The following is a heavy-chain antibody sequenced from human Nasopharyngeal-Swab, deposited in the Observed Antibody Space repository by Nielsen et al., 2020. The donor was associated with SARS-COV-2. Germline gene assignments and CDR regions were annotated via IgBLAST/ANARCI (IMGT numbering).Heavy chain of an antibody. CDR3: ARLDPFGSEDK. CDR1: GGSITSSRHR. CDR2: ILVNRYP. D-gene: IGHD3-3*01. Sequence: SETLSLTCTVSGGSITSSRHRWGWIRQPPGKGLQWIGQILVNRYPEYHPSVRGRITVYAETSENYFSLRLSSVTAADTAVYYCARLDPFGSEDKWGQGTLVTVSS. J-gene: IGHJ4*02. V-gene: IGHV4-39*02.